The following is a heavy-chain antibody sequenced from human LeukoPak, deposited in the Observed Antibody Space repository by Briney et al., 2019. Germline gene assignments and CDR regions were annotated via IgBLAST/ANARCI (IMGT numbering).Heavy chain of an antibody. Sequence: SETLSLTCAVSGGSISSSSYYWGWIRQPPGKGLEWIGSIYYSGSTYYNPSLKSRVTISVDTSKNQFSLKLSSVTAADTAVYYCARGQGTVTALADWGQGTLVTVSS. CDR1: GGSISSSSYY. D-gene: IGHD4-17*01. V-gene: IGHV4-39*07. J-gene: IGHJ4*02. CDR2: IYYSGST. CDR3: ARGQGTVTALAD.